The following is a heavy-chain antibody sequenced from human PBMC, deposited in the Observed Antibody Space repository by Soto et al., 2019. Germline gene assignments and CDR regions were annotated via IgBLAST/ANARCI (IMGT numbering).Heavy chain of an antibody. D-gene: IGHD2-2*01. CDR1: GGSIRSSSYY. CDR3: ARLYCSSTSCYWTDY. CDR2: IYYSGST. J-gene: IGHJ4*02. Sequence: PSETLSLTCTVSGGSIRSSSYYWGWIRQPPGKGLEWIGSIYYSGSTYYNPSLKSRVTISVDTSKNQFSLKLSSVTAADTAVYYCARLYCSSTSCYWTDYWGQGTLVTVSS. V-gene: IGHV4-39*01.